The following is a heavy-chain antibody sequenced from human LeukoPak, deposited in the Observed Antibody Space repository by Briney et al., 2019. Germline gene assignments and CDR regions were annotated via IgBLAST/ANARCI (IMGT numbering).Heavy chain of an antibody. Sequence: ASETLSLTCTVSGGSISSGSYYWSWIRQPAGKGLEWIGRIYTSGSTNYNPSLKSRVTISVDTSKNQFSLKLSSVTAADTAVYYCARGSAGGHSTIFGVVERFDPWGQGTLVTVSS. CDR1: GGSISSGSYY. D-gene: IGHD3-3*01. V-gene: IGHV4-61*02. CDR3: ARGSAGGHSTIFGVVERFDP. CDR2: IYTSGST. J-gene: IGHJ5*02.